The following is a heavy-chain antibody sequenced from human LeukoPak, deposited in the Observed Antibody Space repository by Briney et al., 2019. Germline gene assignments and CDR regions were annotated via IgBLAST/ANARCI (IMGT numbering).Heavy chain of an antibody. CDR1: GGSISSYY. D-gene: IGHD3/OR15-3a*01. CDR2: VYTSGST. V-gene: IGHV4-4*07. J-gene: IGHJ4*02. CDR3: ARGPYWAGYFD. Sequence: SETLSLTCTVSGGSISSYYWSWIRQPAGKGLEWIGRVYTSGSTNYNPSLKSRVTMSVDTSKNQFSLKLTSVTAADTAVYYCARGPYWAGYFDWGQGTLVTVSS.